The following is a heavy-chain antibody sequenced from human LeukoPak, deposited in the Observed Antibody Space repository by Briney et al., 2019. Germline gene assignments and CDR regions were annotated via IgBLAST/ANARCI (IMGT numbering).Heavy chain of an antibody. CDR2: IYHSGST. J-gene: IGHJ5*02. Sequence: SGTLFLTCAVSGGSISSSNWWSWVRQPPGKGLEWIGEIYHSGSTNYNPSLKSRVTISVDKSKNQFSLKLSSVTAADTAVYYCARGRYYDSSGYQTWGQGTLVTVSS. V-gene: IGHV4-4*02. CDR1: GGSISSSNW. CDR3: ARGRYYDSSGYQT. D-gene: IGHD3-22*01.